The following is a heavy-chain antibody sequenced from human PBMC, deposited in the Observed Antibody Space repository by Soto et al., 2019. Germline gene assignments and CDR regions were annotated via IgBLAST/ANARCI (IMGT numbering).Heavy chain of an antibody. CDR3: SIVTDY. V-gene: IGHV4-30-2*01. Sequence: TLSLNYAVSGGSISSGGYSWSWIRQPTGKILEWIVDIYLSGSTYYNPSLKSRVTISLDRANNQFSLKLSSVTSSCTSVYYFSIVTDYCCQ. CDR2: IYLSGST. J-gene: IGHJ4*02. CDR1: GGSISSGGYS.